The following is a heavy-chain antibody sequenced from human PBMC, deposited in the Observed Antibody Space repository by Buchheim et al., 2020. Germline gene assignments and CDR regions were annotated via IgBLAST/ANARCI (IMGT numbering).Heavy chain of an antibody. CDR1: GGSISSSNW. CDR3: ARGRCSGGSCYLFDY. D-gene: IGHD2-15*01. Sequence: QVQLQESGPGLVKPSGTLSLTCAVSGGSISSSNWWSWVRQPPGKGLELIGEISHSGSTNYNPSLKSRVTISVDQSKNPFSLKLSSVTAADTAVYYCARGRCSGGSCYLFDYWGQGTL. V-gene: IGHV4-4*02. CDR2: ISHSGST. J-gene: IGHJ4*02.